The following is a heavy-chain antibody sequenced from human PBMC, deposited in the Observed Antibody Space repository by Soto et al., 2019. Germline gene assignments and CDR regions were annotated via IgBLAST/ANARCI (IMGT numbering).Heavy chain of an antibody. Sequence: QVQLVQSGAEAKKPGSSVKVSCKTSGGTFSSYAISWVRQAPGQGLEWMGGIVPLFRTTNYAQKFHGRGTITADTSTYTGYMELIGLRSGDTAVYYCARGGYSSAWSNLLDRSGLDVWGQGTTVTVSS. V-gene: IGHV1-69*06. CDR2: IVPLFRTT. CDR3: ARGGYSSAWSNLLDRSGLDV. D-gene: IGHD5-12*01. CDR1: GGTFSSYA. J-gene: IGHJ6*02.